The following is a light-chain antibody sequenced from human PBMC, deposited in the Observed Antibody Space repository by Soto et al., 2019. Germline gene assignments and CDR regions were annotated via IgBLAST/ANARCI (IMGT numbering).Light chain of an antibody. J-gene: IGKJ3*01. CDR3: QKYDSSPFT. Sequence: DIQMTQSPSSLSASVGDRVTITCRASRGISNYLAWYQQKPGKVLNLLIYGASTLQSGFSSRFSGSGYGKDFTLTISSLQPEDVATYYCQKYDSSPFTFGPGTKINIK. V-gene: IGKV1-27*01. CDR2: GAS. CDR1: RGISNY.